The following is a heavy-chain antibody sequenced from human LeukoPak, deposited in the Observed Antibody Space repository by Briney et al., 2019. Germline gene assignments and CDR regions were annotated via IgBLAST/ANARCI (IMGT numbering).Heavy chain of an antibody. CDR1: GYSFTSYW. Sequence: GESLKISCKGSGYSFTSYWIGWVRQMPGKGLEWMGIIYPGDSDTRYSPSFQGQVTISADKSISTAYLQWSSLKASDTATYYCARLRDGYKSPRGFDYWGQGTLVTVSS. CDR3: ARLRDGYKSPRGFDY. V-gene: IGHV5-51*01. J-gene: IGHJ4*02. CDR2: IYPGDSDT. D-gene: IGHD5-24*01.